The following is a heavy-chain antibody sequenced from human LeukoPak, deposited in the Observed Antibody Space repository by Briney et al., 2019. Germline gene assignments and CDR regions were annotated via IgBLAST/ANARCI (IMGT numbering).Heavy chain of an antibody. D-gene: IGHD2-15*01. Sequence: GGSLRLSCAASGFTVNSNYMSWVRQAPGKGLEWVSVIYSGGSTYYADSVKGRFTISSGNSKNMLYLQMNSLRTEDTAVYYCAREFCSGGNCYGAFDYWGQGTLVTVSS. CDR2: IYSGGST. J-gene: IGHJ4*02. CDR3: AREFCSGGNCYGAFDY. CDR1: GFTVNSNY. V-gene: IGHV3-53*01.